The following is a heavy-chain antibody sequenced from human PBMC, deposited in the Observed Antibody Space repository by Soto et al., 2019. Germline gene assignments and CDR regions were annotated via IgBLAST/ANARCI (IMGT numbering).Heavy chain of an antibody. CDR1: GGTFSSYA. Sequence: QVPLVQSGAEVRQPASSVKVSCKTSGGTFSSYAISWVRQAPGQGLEWMGGIVPIVDTSTYAQKFQGRVTITADASSSTVYMELSSLRSDATAVYYCVIVVAIPVYADTWGQGTLGSVSS. V-gene: IGHV1-69*12. CDR3: VIVVAIPVYADT. CDR2: IVPIVDTS. D-gene: IGHD2-15*01. J-gene: IGHJ5*02.